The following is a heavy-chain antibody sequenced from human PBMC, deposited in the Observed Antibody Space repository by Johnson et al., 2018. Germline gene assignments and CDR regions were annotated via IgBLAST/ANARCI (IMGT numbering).Heavy chain of an antibody. CDR1: GFTLNYYNYG. D-gene: IGHD2-2*02. J-gene: IGHJ6*02. CDR2: VSYEGSLT. CDR3: VRFQAGSYNGLDV. Sequence: QVQLVQSGGGVVQXGRSLRLSCAASGFTLNYYNYGFHWVRQAPGKGLEWVGVVSYEGSLTYYADSVKGRFTISSDLSKNTLFLQMSSLRADDTGSYFCVRFQAGSYNGLDVWGQGTTVTVSS. V-gene: IGHV3-33*01.